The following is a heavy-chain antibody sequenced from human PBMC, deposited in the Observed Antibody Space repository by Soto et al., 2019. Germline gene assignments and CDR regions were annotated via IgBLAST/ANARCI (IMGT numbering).Heavy chain of an antibody. CDR1: GYTFTGYY. CDR3: ARVRARALVPSALPFAY. Sequence: GASVKVSCKASGYTFTGYYMHWVRQAPGQGLEWMGWINPNSGGTNYAQKFQGRVTMTRDTSISTAYMELSRLRSDDTAVYYCARVRARALVPSALPFAYWGQGTLVTVSS. J-gene: IGHJ4*02. CDR2: INPNSGGT. D-gene: IGHD2-2*01. V-gene: IGHV1-2*02.